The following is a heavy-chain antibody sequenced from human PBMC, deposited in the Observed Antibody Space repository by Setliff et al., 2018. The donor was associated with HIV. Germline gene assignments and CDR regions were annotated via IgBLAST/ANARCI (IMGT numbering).Heavy chain of an antibody. Sequence: SVKVSCKASGGTFSSYAISWVRQAPGQGLEWMGGIIPIYGTVNYAQKFWGRVTITTHESTSTAYMELSSLRSEDTAVYYCARDFGGYCSSMSCPGLFDPWGQGTLVTVSS. CDR1: GGTFSSYA. CDR2: IIPIYGTV. J-gene: IGHJ5*02. D-gene: IGHD2-2*01. CDR3: ARDFGGYCSSMSCPGLFDP. V-gene: IGHV1-69*05.